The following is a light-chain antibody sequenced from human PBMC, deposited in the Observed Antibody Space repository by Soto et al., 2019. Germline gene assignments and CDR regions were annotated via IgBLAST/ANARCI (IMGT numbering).Light chain of an antibody. CDR1: SGDIGSYNR. CDR2: EVT. J-gene: IGLJ1*01. CDR3: SSYTNINTRACV. V-gene: IGLV2-14*01. Sequence: QSVLTQPASVSGSAGRSITISCTGTSGDIGSYNRVSWYQQHPGKAPKLIIYEVTDRPSGVSNRFSGSKSGNTASLTISGLQAEDEAEYYCSSYTNINTRACVFGTGTKVTVL.